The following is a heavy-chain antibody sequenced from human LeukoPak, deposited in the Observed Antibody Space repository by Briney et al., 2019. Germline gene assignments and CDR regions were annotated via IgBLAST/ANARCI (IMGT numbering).Heavy chain of an antibody. J-gene: IGHJ4*02. D-gene: IGHD5-24*01. CDR3: ARGDGYNTFDY. V-gene: IGHV4-30-4*07. CDR2: IYYSGST. Sequence: SETLSLTCAVSGGSISSGGYSWSWIRQPPGKGLEWIGYIYYSGSTYYNPSLKSRVTISVDTSKNQFSLKLSSVTAADTAVYYWARGDGYNTFDYWGQGTLVTVSS. CDR1: GGSISSGGYS.